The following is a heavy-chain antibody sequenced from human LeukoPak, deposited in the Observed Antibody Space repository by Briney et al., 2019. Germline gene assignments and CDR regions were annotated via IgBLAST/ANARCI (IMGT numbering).Heavy chain of an antibody. CDR1: GFTFNNYG. D-gene: IGHD2-2*01. Sequence: GGSLRLSCAASGFTFNNYGMHWVRQAPGKGLEWVAVISYDGRNKHYPDSVKGRFTISRDISTDTLWLQMDSLRTEDTTVYYCAKGPLRGTAAAIDYWGQGTLVTVSS. CDR2: ISYDGRNK. V-gene: IGHV3-30*18. J-gene: IGHJ4*02. CDR3: AKGPLRGTAAAIDY.